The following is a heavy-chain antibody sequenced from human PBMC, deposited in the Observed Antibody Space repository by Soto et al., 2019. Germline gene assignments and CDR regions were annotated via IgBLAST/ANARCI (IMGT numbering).Heavy chain of an antibody. CDR2: IYHSGST. J-gene: IGHJ4*02. CDR1: SGSISSSNW. CDR3: ARSPPTYGDHSAGYFDY. Sequence: PSETLSLTCAVSSGSISSSNWWSWARQPPGKGLEWIGEIYHSGSTNYNPSLKSRVTISVDKSKNQFSLKLSSVTAADTAVYYCARSPPTYGDHSAGYFDYWGQGTLVTVSS. V-gene: IGHV4-4*02. D-gene: IGHD4-17*01.